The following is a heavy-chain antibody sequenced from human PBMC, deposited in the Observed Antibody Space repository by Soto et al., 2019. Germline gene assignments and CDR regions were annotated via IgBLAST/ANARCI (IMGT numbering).Heavy chain of an antibody. CDR1: GLTFSKTW. V-gene: IGHV3-15*01. CDR2: IKSKTDGGTT. J-gene: IGHJ4*02. Sequence: GGSLRLSCAVSGLTFSKTWMSWVRQAPGKGLEWVGRIKSKTDGGTTDYAAPVKGRFTVSRDDSKNTVYLQINSLKTDDTGVYFCTTDPRHWGQGTLVTV. CDR3: TTDPRH.